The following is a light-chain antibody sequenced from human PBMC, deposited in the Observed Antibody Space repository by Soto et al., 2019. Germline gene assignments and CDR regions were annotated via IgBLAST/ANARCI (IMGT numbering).Light chain of an antibody. V-gene: IGKV3-15*01. CDR3: QQYKSWPPIT. CDR2: DAS. CDR1: QSVSAN. Sequence: TVMTQSPPTLSVSPGERATLSCGASQSVSANIAWYQQKPGQAPRLLIYDASTRATGIPARFSGSGSGTEFTLSISSLQSEDFAVYYCQQYKSWPPITFGQGTRLEIK. J-gene: IGKJ5*01.